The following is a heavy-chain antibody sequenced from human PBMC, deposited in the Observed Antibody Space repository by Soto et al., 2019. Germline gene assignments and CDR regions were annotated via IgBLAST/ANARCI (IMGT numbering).Heavy chain of an antibody. CDR1: GGSIGDDY. D-gene: IGHD2-8*01. CDR2: IHISGIA. Sequence: QVQLQESGPGLVTPAETLTLTCTVSGGSIGDDYWTWIPPPAANGLAYIGRIHISGIANYTRSLRSLITGSIDTSKNPFARKQHSVTGAEPAVYYCAKGANGRDHYFDLWGQGTLVTVPS. V-gene: IGHV4-4*07. CDR3: AKGANGRDHYFDL. J-gene: IGHJ4*02.